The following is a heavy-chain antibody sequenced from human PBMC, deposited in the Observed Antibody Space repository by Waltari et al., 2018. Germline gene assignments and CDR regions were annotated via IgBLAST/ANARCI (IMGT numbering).Heavy chain of an antibody. CDR3: ARARDEDTAMVYFDH. J-gene: IGHJ4*02. CDR2: IYSAGST. CDR1: GFTVRSNH. Sequence: EVQLVESGGGLVHPGGSLRLSCAASGFTVRSNHLSWVRQAPGKGLEWVSLIYSAGSTYYADSVRGRFSISRDNSKNTLHLQMNSLRAEDTAMYYCARARDEDTAMVYFDHWGQGTLISVSS. V-gene: IGHV3-66*02. D-gene: IGHD5-18*01.